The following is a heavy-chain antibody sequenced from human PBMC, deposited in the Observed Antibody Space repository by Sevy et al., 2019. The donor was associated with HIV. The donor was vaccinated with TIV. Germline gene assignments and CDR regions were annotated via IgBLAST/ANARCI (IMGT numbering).Heavy chain of an antibody. V-gene: IGHV3-30*18. CDR3: AKTYADTTMDLYYYDS. D-gene: IGHD5-18*01. J-gene: IGHJ4*02. CDR1: GLTFSIYG. Sequence: GESLKISCAASGLTFSIYGMHWVRQAPGKGLEWVALISGDGSNTYYAGSVKGRFTISRDNSKNTLYLQMNSLRADDTAMYYCAKTYADTTMDLYYYDSWGQGTLVTVSS. CDR2: ISGDGSNT.